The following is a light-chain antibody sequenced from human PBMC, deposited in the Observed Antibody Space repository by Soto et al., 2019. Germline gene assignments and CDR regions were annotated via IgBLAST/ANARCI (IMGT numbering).Light chain of an antibody. V-gene: IGKV1-5*01. CDR1: QSISSW. CDR2: DAS. CDR3: QQYNSYSLWT. Sequence: DIQMTHSPSTLSASVGDRVTITCRASQSISSWLAWYQQKPGKAPKLLIYDASSLESGVPSRFSGSGSGTEFTLTISSLQPDDFATYYCQQYNSYSLWTFGQGTKVEIK. J-gene: IGKJ1*01.